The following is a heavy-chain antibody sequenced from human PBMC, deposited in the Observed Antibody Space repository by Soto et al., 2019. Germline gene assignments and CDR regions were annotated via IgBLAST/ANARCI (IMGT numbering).Heavy chain of an antibody. D-gene: IGHD6-13*01. V-gene: IGHV3-9*01. CDR2: ITWNSNRI. CDR3: AKDISSSWYVPGMDA. J-gene: IGHJ6*02. CDR1: GFTFDDYA. Sequence: GGSLRLSCAASGFTFDDYAMHWVRQAPGKGLEWVSGITWNSNRIAYADSVKGRFTISRDNAKKSLYLQMNSLRTEDTAFYYCAKDISSSWYVPGMDAWGQGTTVTVSS.